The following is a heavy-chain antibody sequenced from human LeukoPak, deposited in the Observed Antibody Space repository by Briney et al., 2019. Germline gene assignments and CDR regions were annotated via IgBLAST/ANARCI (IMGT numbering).Heavy chain of an antibody. CDR2: IIPIFGTA. Sequence: SVKVSCKASGGTFSSYAISWVRQAPGQGLEWMGGIIPIFGTANYAQKFQGRVTITTDESTSTAYMELSSLRSEDTAVYYCARTEQWLVSGLYYYYYMDVWGKGTTVTVTS. CDR1: GGTFSSYA. D-gene: IGHD6-19*01. J-gene: IGHJ6*03. CDR3: ARTEQWLVSGLYYYYYMDV. V-gene: IGHV1-69*05.